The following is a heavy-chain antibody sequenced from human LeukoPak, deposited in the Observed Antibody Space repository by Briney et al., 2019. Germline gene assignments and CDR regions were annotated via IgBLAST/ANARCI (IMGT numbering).Heavy chain of an antibody. J-gene: IGHJ5*02. CDR3: ATSSSVTHTRDP. CDR1: GYAFIDVY. CDR2: INPHSGAT. Sequence: ASLKVSSKASGYAFIDVYFNWVRQAPGQGLEWMGWINPHSGATNYAQRFQGRVSMDASFDTAYIELSRLTSDDTAVYYCATSSSVTHTRDPWGQGTLVTVSS. V-gene: IGHV1-2*02. D-gene: IGHD5/OR15-5a*01.